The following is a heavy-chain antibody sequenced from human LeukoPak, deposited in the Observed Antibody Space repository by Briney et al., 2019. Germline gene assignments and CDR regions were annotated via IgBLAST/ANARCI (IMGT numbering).Heavy chain of an antibody. J-gene: IGHJ4*02. CDR3: AARLTGIINAYNY. D-gene: IGHD1-14*01. V-gene: IGHV3-21*01. Sequence: GESLRLSCAASGFTFSSHSMNWVRHAPGKGLEWVSSISASSNYIYYADSVKGRFTISRDNAKSSVYLQMNSLRAEDTAVYYCAARLTGIINAYNYWGQGTLVTVSS. CDR1: GFTFSSHS. CDR2: ISASSNYI.